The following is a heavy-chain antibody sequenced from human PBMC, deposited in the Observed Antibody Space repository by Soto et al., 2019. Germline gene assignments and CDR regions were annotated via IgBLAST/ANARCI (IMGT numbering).Heavy chain of an antibody. J-gene: IGHJ6*02. CDR3: ARVFTWFGELLGHYGMDV. D-gene: IGHD3-10*01. CDR2: ISAYNGNT. CDR1: GYTFTSYG. V-gene: IGHV1-18*01. Sequence: QVQLVQSGAEVKKPGASVKVSCKASGYTFTSYGISWVRQAPGQGLEWMGWISAYNGNTNYAQKLQGRVTMTTDTSTSTAYMDLRSLRSDDTAVYYCARVFTWFGELLGHYGMDVWGQGTTVTVSS.